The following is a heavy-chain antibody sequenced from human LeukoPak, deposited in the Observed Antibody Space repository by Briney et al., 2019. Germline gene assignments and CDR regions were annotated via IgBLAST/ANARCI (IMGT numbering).Heavy chain of an antibody. V-gene: IGHV4-34*01. J-gene: IGHJ5*02. CDR3: ARGVVAVAGTNSPRGNWFDP. Sequence: SETLSLTCAVYGGSFSGYYWSWIRQPPGKGLEWIGEINHSGSTNYNPSLKSRVTISVDTPKNQFSLKLSSVTAADTAVYYCARGVVAVAGTNSPRGNWFDPWGQGTLVTVSS. D-gene: IGHD6-19*01. CDR1: GGSFSGYY. CDR2: INHSGST.